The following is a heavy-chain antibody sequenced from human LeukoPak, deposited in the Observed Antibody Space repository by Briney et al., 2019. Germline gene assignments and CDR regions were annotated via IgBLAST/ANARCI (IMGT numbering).Heavy chain of an antibody. CDR1: GGTFSSYA. Sequence: ASVKVSCKASGGTFSSYAINWVRQAPGQGLEWMGGIIPIFGTANYAQKLQGRVTMTTDTSTSTAYMELRSLRSDDTAVYYCAREFPTAWFDPWGQGTLVTVSS. CDR2: IIPIFGTA. CDR3: AREFPTAWFDP. J-gene: IGHJ5*02. V-gene: IGHV1-69*05. D-gene: IGHD4-17*01.